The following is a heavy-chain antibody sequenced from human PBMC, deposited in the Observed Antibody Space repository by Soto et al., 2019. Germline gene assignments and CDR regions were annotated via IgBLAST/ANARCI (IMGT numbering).Heavy chain of an antibody. CDR2: IKQDGSEK. CDR3: ARDESSGWYQFFDY. Sequence: EVPLVESGGGLVQPGGSLRLSCAASGFTFSSYWMSWVRQAPGKGLEWVANIKQDGSEKYYVDSVKGRFTISRDNAKNSLYLQMNSLRAEDTAVYYCARDESSGWYQFFDYWGQGTLVTVSS. D-gene: IGHD6-19*01. J-gene: IGHJ4*02. CDR1: GFTFSSYW. V-gene: IGHV3-7*01.